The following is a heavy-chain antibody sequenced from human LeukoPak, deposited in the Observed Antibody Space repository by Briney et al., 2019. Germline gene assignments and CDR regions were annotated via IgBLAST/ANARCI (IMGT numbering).Heavy chain of an antibody. J-gene: IGHJ4*02. CDR1: GYTLTGLS. V-gene: IGHV1-24*01. Sequence: ASVRVSCKVPGYTLTGLSIHWARQAPGKGLEWMGSFDLEEDETVFAQTFQGRVTMTEDTATDTAHMDLSALRSEDTAVYFCATGGYGRSDNMFCRFWGQGTLVTVSS. CDR3: ATGGYGRSDNMFCRF. D-gene: IGHD3-10*01. CDR2: FDLEEDET.